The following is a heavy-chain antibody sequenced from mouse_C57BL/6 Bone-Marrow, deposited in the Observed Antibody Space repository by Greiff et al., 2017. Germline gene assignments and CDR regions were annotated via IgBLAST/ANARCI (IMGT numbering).Heavy chain of an antibody. V-gene: IGHV1-39*01. CDR2: INPNYGTT. CDR1: GYSFTDYN. D-gene: IGHD1-1*01. J-gene: IGHJ2*01. CDR3: ERKEFDYGSYFDY. Sequence: EVQLQQSGPELVKPGASVKISCKASGYSFTDYNMNWVKQSNGKSLEWIGVINPNYGTTSYNQNFKGKATLTVDKSSSTAYLQLNSLTSEDSAVYYCERKEFDYGSYFDYWGQGTTLTVSS.